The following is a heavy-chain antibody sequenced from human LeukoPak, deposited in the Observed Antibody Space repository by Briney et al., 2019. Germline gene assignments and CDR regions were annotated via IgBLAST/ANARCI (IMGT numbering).Heavy chain of an antibody. J-gene: IGHJ5*02. Sequence: KASETLSLTCAVYGGSFSGYYWSWIRQPPGKGLEWIGEINHSGSTNYNPSLKSRVTISVDTSKNQFPLRLSSVTAADRAVYYCARGLVLRFLEWLSSGSQVTKGQFDPWGQGTLVTVSS. CDR3: ARGLVLRFLEWLSSGSQVTKGQFDP. CDR2: INHSGST. D-gene: IGHD3-3*01. V-gene: IGHV4-34*01. CDR1: GGSFSGYY.